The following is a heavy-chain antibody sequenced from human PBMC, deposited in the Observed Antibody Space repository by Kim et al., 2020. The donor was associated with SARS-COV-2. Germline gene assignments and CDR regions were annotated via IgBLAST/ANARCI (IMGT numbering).Heavy chain of an antibody. CDR3: ATAPSGSYYMVWFDP. V-gene: IGHV1-24*01. J-gene: IGHJ5*02. CDR2: FDPEDGET. CDR1: GYTLTELS. Sequence: ASVKVSCKVSGYTLTELSMHWVRQAPGKGLEWMGGFDPEDGETIYAQKFQGRVTMTEDTSTDTAYMELSSLRSEDTAVYYCATAPSGSYYMVWFDPWGQGTLVTVSS. D-gene: IGHD3-10*01.